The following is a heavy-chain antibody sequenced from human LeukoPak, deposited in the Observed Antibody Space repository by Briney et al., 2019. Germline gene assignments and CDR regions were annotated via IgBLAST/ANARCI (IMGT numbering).Heavy chain of an antibody. Sequence: GGSLRLSCAASGFSFSGSGMHWVRQAPGKGLEWVALISYDGTKTFYPDSVKGRFTISRDNSRSTLYLEMSGLKTEDTAVYYCARAFGGGYVTYFFDNWGQGTLVTVSS. CDR1: GFSFSGSG. J-gene: IGHJ4*02. D-gene: IGHD5-12*01. V-gene: IGHV3-30*03. CDR2: ISYDGTKT. CDR3: ARAFGGGYVTYFFDN.